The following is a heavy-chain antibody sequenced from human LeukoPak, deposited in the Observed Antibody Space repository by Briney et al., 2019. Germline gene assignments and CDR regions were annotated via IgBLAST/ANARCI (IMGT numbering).Heavy chain of an antibody. Sequence: SETLSLTCTVSGGSISSGDYYWSWIRQPPGKGLEWIGYIYYSGSTYYNPSLKSRVTISVDTSKNQFSLKLSSVTAADTAVYYCARDTPDSGRDYWGQGTLVTASS. J-gene: IGHJ4*02. CDR1: GGSISSGDYY. CDR3: ARDTPDSGRDY. CDR2: IYYSGST. D-gene: IGHD3-10*01. V-gene: IGHV4-30-4*01.